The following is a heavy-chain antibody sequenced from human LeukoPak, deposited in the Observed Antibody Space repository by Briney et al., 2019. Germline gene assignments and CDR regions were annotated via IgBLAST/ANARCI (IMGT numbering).Heavy chain of an antibody. V-gene: IGHV3-7*01. CDR2: IKQDGTEK. J-gene: IGHJ6*03. D-gene: IGHD6-19*01. CDR1: GFTFSNYW. CDR3: AREGSDWNYYYYLDV. Sequence: TGGSLRLSCAASGFTFSNYWMSWVRQAPGKGLEWVANIKQDGTEKYYVDSVKGRFTISRDNAKNSLYLQMNSLRAEDTAVYYCAREGSDWNYYYYLDVWGKGTTATISS.